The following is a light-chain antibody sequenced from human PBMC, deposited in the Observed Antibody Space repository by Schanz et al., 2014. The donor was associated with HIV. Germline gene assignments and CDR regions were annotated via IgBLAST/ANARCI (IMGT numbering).Light chain of an antibody. CDR3: QQYGSSPT. J-gene: IGKJ1*01. V-gene: IGKV3-20*01. CDR2: GAS. CDR1: HSVSSN. Sequence: DIVLTQSPDTLSVPPGERATLSCRASHSVSSNLAWYQQKPGQAPRLLIYGASTRATGIPARFSGSGSSTDFTLTISRLEPEDSAVYYCQQYGSSPTFGQGTRVEIK.